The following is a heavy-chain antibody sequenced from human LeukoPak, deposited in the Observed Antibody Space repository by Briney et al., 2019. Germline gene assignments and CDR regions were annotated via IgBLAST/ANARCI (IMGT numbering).Heavy chain of an antibody. V-gene: IGHV3-23*01. CDR1: GFTFSSYA. CDR3: ARFKQRAIVVVVAATRGLDY. CDR2: ISGSGGST. J-gene: IGHJ4*02. D-gene: IGHD2-15*01. Sequence: GGSLRLSCAASGFTFSSYAMSWVRQAPGKGLEWVSAISGSGGSTYYADSVKGRFTISRDNSKNMLYLQMNSLRAEDTAVYYCARFKQRAIVVVVAATRGLDYWGQGTLVTVSS.